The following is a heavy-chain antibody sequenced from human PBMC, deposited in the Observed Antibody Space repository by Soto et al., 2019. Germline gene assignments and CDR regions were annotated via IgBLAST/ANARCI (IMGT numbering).Heavy chain of an antibody. CDR1: GYSFSTYW. CDR3: ARQATGLDY. Sequence: PGESLKISCKGSGYSFSTYWIAWVHQMPGKGLEWMGIIYPGDSDTRYSPSFQGQVTISADKSISTAFLQWSSLKASDTAMYYCARQATGLDYWGQGTLVTVSS. D-gene: IGHD3-9*01. J-gene: IGHJ4*02. V-gene: IGHV5-51*07. CDR2: IYPGDSDT.